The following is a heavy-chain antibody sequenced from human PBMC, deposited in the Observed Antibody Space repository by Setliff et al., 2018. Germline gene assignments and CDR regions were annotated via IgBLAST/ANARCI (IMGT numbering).Heavy chain of an antibody. J-gene: IGHJ6*03. Sequence: GGSLRLSCAASGFTFSSYWMSWVRQAPGKGLEWVANIKQDGSEKYYVDSVKGRFTISRDNAKNSLYLQMNSLRAEDTAVYYCARDSVSGEYYYYYYMDVWGKGTTVTVSS. CDR1: GFTFSSYW. CDR3: ARDSVSGEYYYYYYMDV. D-gene: IGHD2-15*01. CDR2: IKQDGSEK. V-gene: IGHV3-7*01.